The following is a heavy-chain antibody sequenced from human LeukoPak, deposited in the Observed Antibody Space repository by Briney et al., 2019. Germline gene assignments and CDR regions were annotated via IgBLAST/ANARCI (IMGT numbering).Heavy chain of an antibody. CDR1: GGSFSGYY. CDR3: ARVYYSNSYDYWYFDL. CDR2: IYYSGST. Sequence: SETLSLTCAVYGGSFSGYYWSWIRQPPGKGLEWIAYIYYSGSTNYNPSLKSRVTISVDASKNQFSLKLSSVTAADTAVYYCARVYYSNSYDYWYFDLWGRGTLVTVSS. V-gene: IGHV4-59*01. D-gene: IGHD6-13*01. J-gene: IGHJ2*01.